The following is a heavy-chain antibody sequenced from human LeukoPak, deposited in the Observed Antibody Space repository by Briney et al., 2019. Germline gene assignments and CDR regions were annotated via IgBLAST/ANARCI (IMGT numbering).Heavy chain of an antibody. CDR2: ISGSGGST. D-gene: IGHD3-3*01. Sequence: GGSLRLSCAASGFTFSSYAMSWVRQAPGKGLEWVSAISGSGGSTYYADSVKGRFTISRDNSKNTLYLQMNSLRAEDTAVYYRAKDPAAITIFGVARDVWGQGTTVTVSS. J-gene: IGHJ6*02. CDR1: GFTFSSYA. V-gene: IGHV3-23*01. CDR3: AKDPAAITIFGVARDV.